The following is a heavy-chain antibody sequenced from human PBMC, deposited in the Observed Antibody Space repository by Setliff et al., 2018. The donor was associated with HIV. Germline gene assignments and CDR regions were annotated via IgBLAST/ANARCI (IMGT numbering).Heavy chain of an antibody. J-gene: IGHJ5*02. CDR3: AKWRLYSSYET. Sequence: LRLSCAASGFTFSNYVMGWVRQAPGKGLEWVSGFSSDGGTKYADSVKGRFTISRDNSKNTLYLQMNSLRAEDTAVYYCAKWRLYSSYETWGQGTLVTVSS. D-gene: IGHD5-12*01. CDR1: GFTFSNYV. CDR2: FSSDGGT. V-gene: IGHV3-23*01.